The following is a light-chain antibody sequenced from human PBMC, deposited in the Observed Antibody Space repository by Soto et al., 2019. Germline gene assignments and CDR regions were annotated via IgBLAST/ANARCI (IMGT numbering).Light chain of an antibody. J-gene: IGKJ4*01. V-gene: IGKV1-39*01. CDR3: QQTYAIPLT. Sequence: DIQMTQSPSSLSASVGERVTITCRASQSISTYLNWYQQKPGKAPDLLICAASSLQTGVPSRFSGSGSGTDFTLTISSLQPEDFATYYCQQTYAIPLTFAGGTKVEIK. CDR1: QSISTY. CDR2: AAS.